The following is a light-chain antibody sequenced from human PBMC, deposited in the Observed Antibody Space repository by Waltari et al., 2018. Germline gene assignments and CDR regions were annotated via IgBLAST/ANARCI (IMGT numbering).Light chain of an antibody. CDR1: SSDLGTYNS. CDR2: DVS. CDR3: SSQSSDDGVL. Sequence: QSSLTQPASVSGSPGQSITTSCTGTSSDLGTYNSVSWYQDHPGQGPQVIIYDVSDRRSAVSARFSGSKCGDTASLTISGLQAEDEADYYCSSQSSDDGVLFGGGTKVTVL. J-gene: IGLJ3*02. V-gene: IGLV2-14*03.